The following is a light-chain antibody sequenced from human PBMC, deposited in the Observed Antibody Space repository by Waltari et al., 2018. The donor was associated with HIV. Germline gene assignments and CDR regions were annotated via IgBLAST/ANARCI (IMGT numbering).Light chain of an antibody. Sequence: EIVLTQSPATLSLSPGERATLSCRASQSVTSYLAWYQQKPGQAPRPLIYDASNRATGIPARFSGSGSGTDFTLTISSLEPEDFAVYYCQQRSKGFGGGTKVEIK. J-gene: IGKJ4*01. CDR1: QSVTSY. CDR3: QQRSKG. V-gene: IGKV3-11*01. CDR2: DAS.